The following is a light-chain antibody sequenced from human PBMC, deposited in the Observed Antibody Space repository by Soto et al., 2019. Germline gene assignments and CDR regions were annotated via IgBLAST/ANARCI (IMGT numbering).Light chain of an antibody. J-gene: IGKJ1*01. CDR3: QQYGMSPWT. V-gene: IGKV3-20*01. Sequence: EIVMTQSPATLSVSPGDRAALSCKASQSVHNYLAWYQQKPGQAPRLLIYGVSVIATGIPDRFSGSGSGTDFTLTIGGLEPEDFAVYYCQQYGMSPWTFGQGTTVDIK. CDR2: GVS. CDR1: QSVHNY.